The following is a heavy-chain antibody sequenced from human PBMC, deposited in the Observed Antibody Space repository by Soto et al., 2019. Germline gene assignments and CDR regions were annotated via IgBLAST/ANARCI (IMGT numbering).Heavy chain of an antibody. Sequence: PSETLSLTCTVSGGSISSYYWNWIRQPPGKGLEWIGSIYYSGSTNYNPSLKSRVTISVDTSKNQFSLKLTSVTAADTAVYYCARGSGWYFHWGQGTLVTVSS. CDR1: GGSISSYY. CDR2: IYYSGST. CDR3: ARGSGWYFH. V-gene: IGHV4-59*01. D-gene: IGHD6-19*01. J-gene: IGHJ4*02.